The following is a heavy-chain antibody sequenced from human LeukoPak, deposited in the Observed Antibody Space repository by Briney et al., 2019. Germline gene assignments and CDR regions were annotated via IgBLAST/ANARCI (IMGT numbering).Heavy chain of an antibody. Sequence: ASVKVSCKASGYTFTSYAMHWVRQAPGQRLEWMGWINAGNGNTKYSQKFQGRVTITADESTSTAYMELSSLRSAGTAVYYCARDYTGGGQLTPWGQGTLVTVSS. CDR1: GYTFTSYA. CDR2: INAGNGNT. V-gene: IGHV1-3*01. J-gene: IGHJ5*02. CDR3: ARDYTGGGQLTP. D-gene: IGHD6-13*01.